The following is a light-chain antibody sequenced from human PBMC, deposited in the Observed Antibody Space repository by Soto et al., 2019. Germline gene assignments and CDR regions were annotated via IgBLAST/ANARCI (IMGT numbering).Light chain of an antibody. Sequence: EIVMTQSPATLSVSPGDRATLSCGASQSVSSNLAWYQQKPGQAPRLLIYGASTRATGIPAKFSGSGSGTEFTLTISSLQSEDFAVYYCQQYKNWPPITFGQGTRLEIK. CDR3: QQYKNWPPIT. CDR1: QSVSSN. CDR2: GAS. J-gene: IGKJ5*01. V-gene: IGKV3-15*01.